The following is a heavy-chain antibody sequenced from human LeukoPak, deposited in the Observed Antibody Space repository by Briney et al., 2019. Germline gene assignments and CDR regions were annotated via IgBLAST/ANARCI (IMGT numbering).Heavy chain of an antibody. CDR1: GGSFSGYY. Sequence: SETLSLTCAVYGGSFSGYYWSWIRQPPGKGLEWIGEINHSGSTNYNPSLKSRVTISVDTSKNQLSLKLSSVTAADTAVYYCARPRGRHYDSSGYRGWFDPWGQGTLVTVSS. J-gene: IGHJ5*02. CDR2: INHSGST. D-gene: IGHD3-22*01. CDR3: ARPRGRHYDSSGYRGWFDP. V-gene: IGHV4-34*01.